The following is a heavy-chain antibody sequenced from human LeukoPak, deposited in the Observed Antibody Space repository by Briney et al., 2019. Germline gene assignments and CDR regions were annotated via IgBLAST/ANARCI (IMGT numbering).Heavy chain of an antibody. Sequence: ASVKVSCKASGYTFTSYDINWVRQATGQGLEWMGWMNPNSGVAGYAQKFEGRITMSRNTSISTAYMELSSLRSEDTAVYFCARYYHDLLTGFSAVDYWGQGTLVTVSS. CDR3: ARYYHDLLTGFSAVDY. CDR2: MNPNSGVA. CDR1: GYTFTSYD. D-gene: IGHD3-9*01. J-gene: IGHJ4*02. V-gene: IGHV1-8*01.